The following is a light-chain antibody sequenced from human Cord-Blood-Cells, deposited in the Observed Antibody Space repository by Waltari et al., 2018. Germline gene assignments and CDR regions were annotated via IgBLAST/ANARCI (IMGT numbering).Light chain of an antibody. CDR1: QGLSSY. CDR2: AAS. Sequence: DIQLTQSPSFLSASVGDRVTITCRASQGLSSYLAWYQQKPGKAPKLLIYAASTLQSGVPSRFRGRGSGKEFTLTISSLQPEDFATYYCQQLNSYPLTFGGGTKVEIK. V-gene: IGKV1-9*01. J-gene: IGKJ4*01. CDR3: QQLNSYPLT.